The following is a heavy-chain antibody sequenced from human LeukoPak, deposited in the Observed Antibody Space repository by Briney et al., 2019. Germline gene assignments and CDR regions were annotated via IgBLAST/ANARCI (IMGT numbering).Heavy chain of an antibody. CDR1: GYTFTSYD. CDR3: ARGSNKQWGGGIDY. D-gene: IGHD6-19*01. Sequence: ASVKVSCKASGYTFTSYDINWVRQATGQGLEWMGWMNPNSGNKGYAQKCQGRVTMTRNTSISTAYMELSSLRSEDTAVYYCARGSNKQWGGGIDYWGQGTLVTVSS. CDR2: MNPNSGNK. V-gene: IGHV1-8*01. J-gene: IGHJ4*02.